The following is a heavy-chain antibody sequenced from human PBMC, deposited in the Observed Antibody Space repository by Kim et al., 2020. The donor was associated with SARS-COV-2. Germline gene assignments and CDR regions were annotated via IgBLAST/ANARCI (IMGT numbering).Heavy chain of an antibody. CDR3: ARQGPDSSSWSNLLAATGCDR. D-gene: IGHD6-13*01. J-gene: IGHJ5*02. CDR1: GGSISSSSYY. V-gene: IGHV4-39*01. CDR2: IYYSGST. Sequence: SETLSLTCTVSGGSISSSSYYWGWIRQPPGKGLEWIGSIYYSGSTYYNPSLKSRVTISVDTSKNQFSLKLSSVTAADTAVYFCARQGPDSSSWSNLLAATGCDRWGEGTLVTVSS.